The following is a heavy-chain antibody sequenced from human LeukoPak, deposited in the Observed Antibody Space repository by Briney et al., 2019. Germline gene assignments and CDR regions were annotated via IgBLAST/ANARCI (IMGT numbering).Heavy chain of an antibody. Sequence: SETLSLTCTVSGGSISSHYWSWIRQPPGKGLECIGYIYYSGSTNYNPSLKSRVTISLDTSKNQFSLKLSSVTAADTAVYYCARGSTGDKSNNWGQGTLVTVSS. CDR2: IYYSGST. CDR3: ARGSTGDKSNN. CDR1: GGSISSHY. D-gene: IGHD7-27*01. J-gene: IGHJ1*01. V-gene: IGHV4-59*11.